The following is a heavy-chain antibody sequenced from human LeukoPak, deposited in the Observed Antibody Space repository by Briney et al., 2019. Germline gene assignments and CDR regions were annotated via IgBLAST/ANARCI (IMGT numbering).Heavy chain of an antibody. V-gene: IGHV3-21*01. CDR2: ISSSSSYI. J-gene: IGHJ4*02. D-gene: IGHD2-8*01. CDR1: GFTFSSYS. CDR3: AREPLTNGPPAY. Sequence: GGSLRVSCAASGFTFSSYSMNWVRQAPGNGLEWVSSISSSSSYIYYADSVKGRFTISRDNAKNSLYLQMNSLRAEDTAVYYCAREPLTNGPPAYWGQGTLVTVSS.